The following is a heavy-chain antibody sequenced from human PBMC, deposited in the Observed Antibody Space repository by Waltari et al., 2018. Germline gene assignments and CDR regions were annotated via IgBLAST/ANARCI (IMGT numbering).Heavy chain of an antibody. J-gene: IGHJ4*02. CDR2: ISGSGGST. CDR1: GFTFSSYA. CDR3: AKDRRDSSGYSDY. V-gene: IGHV3-23*04. D-gene: IGHD3-22*01. Sequence: EVQLVESGGGLVQPGGSLRLSCAASGFTFSSYAMSWVRRAPGKGLGWVSAISGSGGSTYYADSVKGRFTISRDNSKNTLYLQMNSLRAEDTAVYYCAKDRRDSSGYSDYWGQGTLVTVSS.